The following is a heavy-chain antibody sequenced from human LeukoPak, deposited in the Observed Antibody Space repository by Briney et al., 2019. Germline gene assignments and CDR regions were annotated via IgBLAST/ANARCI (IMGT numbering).Heavy chain of an antibody. Sequence: SETLSLTCAVSGGSISSGGYSWSWIRQPPGKGLEWIGYIYHSGSTYYNPSHKSRVTISVDRSKNQFSLKLSSVTAADTAVYYCARDSDLSGMDVWGQGTTVTVSS. CDR2: IYHSGST. CDR1: GGSISSGGYS. V-gene: IGHV4-30-2*01. J-gene: IGHJ6*02. CDR3: ARDSDLSGMDV.